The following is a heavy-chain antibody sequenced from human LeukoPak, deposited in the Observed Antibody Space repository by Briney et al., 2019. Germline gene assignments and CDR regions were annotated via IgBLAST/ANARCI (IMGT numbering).Heavy chain of an antibody. CDR2: IYTSGST. D-gene: IGHD6-19*01. Sequence: PSETLSLTCTVSGGSISSYYWSWLRQPAGKGLEWVGRIYTSGSTNYTPSLKSRVTMSVDTSKNQFSLKLSSVTAADTAVYYCARVQVAGPLDYWGQGTLVTVSS. CDR3: ARVQVAGPLDY. V-gene: IGHV4-4*07. J-gene: IGHJ4*02. CDR1: GGSISSYY.